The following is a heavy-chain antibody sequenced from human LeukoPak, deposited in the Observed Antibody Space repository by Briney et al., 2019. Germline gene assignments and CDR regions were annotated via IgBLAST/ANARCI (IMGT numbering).Heavy chain of an antibody. V-gene: IGHV3-33*06. J-gene: IGHJ1*01. CDR1: GFSFSTYG. D-gene: IGHD3/OR15-3a*01. CDR2: VSYDGSKQ. CDR3: AKGEFWTGIGEFFLY. Sequence: GGSLRLSCAASGFSFSTYGMFWVRQAPGKGREWVGVVSYDGSKQDYADSVKGRFTISRDNSKNTLYLQMDSLRAEDTAVYYCAKGEFWTGIGEFFLYWGQGTLVTVSS.